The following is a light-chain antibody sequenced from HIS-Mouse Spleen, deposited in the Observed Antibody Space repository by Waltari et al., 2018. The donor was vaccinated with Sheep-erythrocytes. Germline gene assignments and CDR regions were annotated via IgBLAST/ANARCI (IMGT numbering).Light chain of an antibody. CDR3: QQYGSSPYT. J-gene: IGKJ2*01. CDR1: QSVSSSY. Sequence: EIVLTQSPGTLSLSPGERATLSCRASQSVSSSYLAWYQQKPGQAPRLRIYGASSRATGIPDRFSGNGSGTDFTLTISRLEPEDFAVYYCQQYGSSPYTFGQGTKLEIK. V-gene: IGKV3-20*01. CDR2: GAS.